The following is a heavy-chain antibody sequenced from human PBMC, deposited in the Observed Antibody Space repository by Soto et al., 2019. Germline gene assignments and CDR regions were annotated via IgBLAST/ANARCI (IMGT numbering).Heavy chain of an antibody. V-gene: IGHV4-4*02. Sequence: SETLSLTSAVSGGSMSSSNWWGWVRQPPGKGLEWIGEIYHSGSTNYNPSLKSRVTISVDKSKNQFSLKLSSVTAADTAVYYCATSALVPKMDVWGQGTTVTVSS. J-gene: IGHJ6*02. CDR2: IYHSGST. CDR1: GGSMSSSNW. CDR3: ATSALVPKMDV. D-gene: IGHD3-9*01.